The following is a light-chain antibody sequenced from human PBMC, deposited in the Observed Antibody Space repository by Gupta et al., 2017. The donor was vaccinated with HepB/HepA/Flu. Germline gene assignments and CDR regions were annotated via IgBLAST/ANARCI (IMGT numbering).Light chain of an antibody. V-gene: IGKV1-12*01. Sequence: IRMTRSPSSGSASVGDRVTIPCRANLPIANWVACNQQKPGKAPKLLIYAGSTLKGGVPSSCSGRGSGQDFPLTISSLQPEDSATYSCHRVNSSSFTFGQGTKVEIK. J-gene: IGKJ4*01. CDR2: AGS. CDR1: LPIANW. CDR3: HRVNSSSFT.